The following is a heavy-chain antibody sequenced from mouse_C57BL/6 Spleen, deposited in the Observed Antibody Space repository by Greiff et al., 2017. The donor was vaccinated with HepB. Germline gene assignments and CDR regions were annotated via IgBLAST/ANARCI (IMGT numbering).Heavy chain of an antibody. CDR2: INPSSGYT. CDR1: GYTFTSYT. D-gene: IGHD1-1*01. Sequence: VQLQQSGAELARPGASVKMSCKASGYTFTSYTMHWVKRRPGQGLEWIGYINPSSGYTKYNQKFKDKATLTADKSSSTAYMQLSSLTSEDSAVYYGARWNGSIAMDYWGQGTSVTVSS. CDR3: ARWNGSIAMDY. J-gene: IGHJ4*01. V-gene: IGHV1-4*01.